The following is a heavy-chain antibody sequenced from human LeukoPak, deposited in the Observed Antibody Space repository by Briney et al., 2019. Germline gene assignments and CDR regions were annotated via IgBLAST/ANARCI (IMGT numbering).Heavy chain of an antibody. V-gene: IGHV3-7*03. CDR3: AKSYNYFYYYGMDV. D-gene: IGHD1-1*01. CDR2: IKQDGSEK. Sequence: GGSLRLSCAASGFTFISYWMTWARQPPGKGLEWLANIKQDGSEKYYVDSVKGRFTISRDNAKNSLYLQMNSLRAEDTAVYYCAKSYNYFYYYGMDVWGQGTTVTVSS. J-gene: IGHJ6*02. CDR1: GFTFISYW.